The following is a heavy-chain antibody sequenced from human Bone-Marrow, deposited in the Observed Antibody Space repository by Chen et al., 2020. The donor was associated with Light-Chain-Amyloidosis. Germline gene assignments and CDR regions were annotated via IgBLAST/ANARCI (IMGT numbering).Heavy chain of an antibody. CDR3: ARRRDGYNFDY. V-gene: IGHV5-51*01. Sequence: EVQLEQSGPEVKKPGEPLKISCKGSGHPFPNYWIGWVRQMPGKGLEWMGVIYPDDSDARYSPSFEGQVTISADKSITTAYLQWRSLKASDTAMYYCARRRDGYNFDYWGQGTLVTVSS. CDR1: GHPFPNYW. D-gene: IGHD5-12*01. CDR2: IYPDDSDA. J-gene: IGHJ4*02.